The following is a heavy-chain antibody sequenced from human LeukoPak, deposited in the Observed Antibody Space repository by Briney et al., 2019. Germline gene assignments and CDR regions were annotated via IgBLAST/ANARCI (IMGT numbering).Heavy chain of an antibody. V-gene: IGHV4-39*01. CDR1: GDSLFSGINY. CDR2: VYYSGST. Sequence: SETLSLTCTVSGDSLFSGINYWCWIRQPRGKGLTWIGSVYYSGSTLFSASFENRVAMPVDRSKNQFSLKLSSVTAADTATYYCARLRQVTTCAKFEYWGQGILVTVAS. J-gene: IGHJ4*02. D-gene: IGHD2-21*02. CDR3: ARLRQVTTCAKFEY.